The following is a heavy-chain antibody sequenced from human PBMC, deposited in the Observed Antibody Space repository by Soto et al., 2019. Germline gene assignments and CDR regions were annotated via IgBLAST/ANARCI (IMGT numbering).Heavy chain of an antibody. Sequence: ASVKVSCKASGYTFTGYYMHWVRQAPGQGLEWMGWINPNSGDTDYAQKLQGRVTMTTDTSIRTAYMELSSLRSEDTAVYYCARSPFIDYFSMDVWGKGTTVTVSS. CDR2: INPNSGDT. CDR1: GYTFTGYY. CDR3: ARSPFIDYFSMDV. D-gene: IGHD2-15*01. V-gene: IGHV1-2*02. J-gene: IGHJ6*03.